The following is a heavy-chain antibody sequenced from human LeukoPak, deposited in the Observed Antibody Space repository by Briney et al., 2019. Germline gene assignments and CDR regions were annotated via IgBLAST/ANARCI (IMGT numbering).Heavy chain of an antibody. CDR1: GFTFSSYA. Sequence: PGGSLRLSCAASGFTFSSYAMHWVRQAPGKGLEYVSAISSNGGSTYYANSVKGRFTISRDNSKNTLYLQMGSLRAEDMAVYYCARGLVGATPFDYWGQGTLVTVSP. V-gene: IGHV3-64*01. D-gene: IGHD1-26*01. CDR2: ISSNGGST. J-gene: IGHJ4*02. CDR3: ARGLVGATPFDY.